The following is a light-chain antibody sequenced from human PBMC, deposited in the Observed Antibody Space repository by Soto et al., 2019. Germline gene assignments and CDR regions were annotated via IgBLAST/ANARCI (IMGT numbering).Light chain of an antibody. J-gene: IGLJ2*01. CDR3: GTWDSSLSVVV. Sequence: QSVLTQPPSVSAAPGQKVTISCSGSSSNIGNNYVSWYQQLPGTAPKLLVYDNNKRPSGIPDRFSGSKSGTSATLGITGLQTGDEADYYSGTWDSSLSVVVFGGGTQLTVL. V-gene: IGLV1-51*01. CDR1: SSNIGNNY. CDR2: DNN.